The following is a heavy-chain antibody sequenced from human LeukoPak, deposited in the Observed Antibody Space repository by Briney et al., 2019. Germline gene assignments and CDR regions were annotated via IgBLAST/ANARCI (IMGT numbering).Heavy chain of an antibody. Sequence: PGGSLRLSCAASGFTFSSYWMHWVRQAPGKGLVWVSRINSDGSSTSYADSVKGRFTISRDNAKNSLYLQMNSLRAEDTAVYYCARSHQLLGYGMDVWGQGTTVTVSS. J-gene: IGHJ6*02. CDR3: ARSHQLLGYGMDV. CDR2: INSDGSST. V-gene: IGHV3-74*01. CDR1: GFTFSSYW. D-gene: IGHD2-2*01.